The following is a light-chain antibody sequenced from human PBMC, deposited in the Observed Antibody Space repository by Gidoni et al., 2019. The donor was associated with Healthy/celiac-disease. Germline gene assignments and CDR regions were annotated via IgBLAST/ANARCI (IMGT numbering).Light chain of an antibody. CDR2: DAS. J-gene: IGKJ4*01. V-gene: IGKV1-33*01. Sequence: IQMTQSPSSLSASVGDRVTITCQASQDISNYLNWYQQKPGKDPKLLIYDASNLETGVPSRFSGSGSGTDFTFTISSLQPEDIATYYCQQYDNLLTFXGXTKVEIK. CDR1: QDISNY. CDR3: QQYDNLLT.